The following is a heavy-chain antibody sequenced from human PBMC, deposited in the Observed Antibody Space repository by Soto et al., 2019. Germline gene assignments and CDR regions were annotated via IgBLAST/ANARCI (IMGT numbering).Heavy chain of an antibody. Sequence: SVEASCKASGRTFRSYAIRLVRQAPGQGLECMGGIIPIFGTANYAQKFQGRVTITADESTSTAYMELSSLRSEDTAVYYCARGRGAGDDWGQGTLVTVSS. CDR2: IIPIFGTA. D-gene: IGHD1-26*01. J-gene: IGHJ4*02. V-gene: IGHV1-69*13. CDR1: GRTFRSYA. CDR3: ARGRGAGDD.